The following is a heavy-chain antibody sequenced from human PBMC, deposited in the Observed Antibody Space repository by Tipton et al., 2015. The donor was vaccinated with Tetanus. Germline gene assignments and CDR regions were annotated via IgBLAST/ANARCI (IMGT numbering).Heavy chain of an antibody. J-gene: IGHJ3*01. CDR1: GDSVSSDSAA. CDR3: AKGRDHAFDV. Sequence: PGLVKPSQTLSLTCAISGDSVSSDSAAWNWIRQSPSRGLEWLGRTFYRSKWYYEYAVSVEGRITINPDTSRNQFSLHLNSVTPDDTAVYYCAKGRDHAFDVWGQGTRVTVSP. CDR2: TFYRSKWYY. V-gene: IGHV6-1*01.